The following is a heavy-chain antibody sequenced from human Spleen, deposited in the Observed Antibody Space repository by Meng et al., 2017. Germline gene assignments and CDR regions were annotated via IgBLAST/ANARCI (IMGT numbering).Heavy chain of an antibody. D-gene: IGHD1-14*01. CDR1: GWSFSGYY. CDR3: AREGRTCRRAGRPLRYYGMDV. V-gene: IGHV4-34*01. Sequence: SETLSLTCAVYGWSFSGYYWGWIRQHPGKGLEWIGEINHSGSTNYNPSLMSRVTISVDTSKNQFSLKPSYVTATDAAVYYCAREGRTCRRAGRPLRYYGMDVWGQETTVTVSS. CDR2: INHSGST. J-gene: IGHJ6*02.